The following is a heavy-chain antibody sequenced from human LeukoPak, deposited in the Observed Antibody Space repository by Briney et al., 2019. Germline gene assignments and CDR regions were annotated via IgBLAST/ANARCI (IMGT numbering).Heavy chain of an antibody. D-gene: IGHD5-18*01. V-gene: IGHV3-21*01. CDR2: ISSSSSYI. Sequence: GGSLRLSCAASGFTFSSYSMNWVRQAPGKGLEWVSSISSSSSYIYYADSVKGRFTISRDNAKNSLCLQMNSLRAEDTAVYYCAAPRRGPHTLMDPRDAFDIWGQGTMVTVSS. CDR1: GFTFSSYS. J-gene: IGHJ3*02. CDR3: AAPRRGPHTLMDPRDAFDI.